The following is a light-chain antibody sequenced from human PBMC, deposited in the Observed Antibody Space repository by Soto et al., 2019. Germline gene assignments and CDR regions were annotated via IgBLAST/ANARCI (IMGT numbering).Light chain of an antibody. J-gene: IGLJ2*01. CDR3: SSYAGNNNFVV. CDR2: EVT. CDR1: SSDVGAYKY. V-gene: IGLV2-8*01. Sequence: QSVLTQPPSASGSPGQSVTISCTGTSSDVGAYKYVSWYQQHPGKAPKLMIYEVTKRPSGVPGRFSGSKSGNTASLTVSGLQAEDEADYYCSSYAGNNNFVVFGGGTKLT.